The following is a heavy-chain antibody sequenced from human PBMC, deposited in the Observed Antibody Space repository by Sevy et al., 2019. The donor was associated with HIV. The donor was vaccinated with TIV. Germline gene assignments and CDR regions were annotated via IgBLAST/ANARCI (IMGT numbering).Heavy chain of an antibody. CDR2: IKKDGTEK. V-gene: IGHV3-7*01. CDR1: GFSFNNFW. CDR3: ARWGGGLDV. J-gene: IGHJ6*02. D-gene: IGHD3-16*01. Sequence: GESLKISCAGSGFSFNNFWMSWVRQAPGKGLEWVANIKKDGTEKYYTDSVKGRFTISRDNDKNSLYLQMNSLGAEDTAGYYCARWGGGLDVWGQGTTVTVSS.